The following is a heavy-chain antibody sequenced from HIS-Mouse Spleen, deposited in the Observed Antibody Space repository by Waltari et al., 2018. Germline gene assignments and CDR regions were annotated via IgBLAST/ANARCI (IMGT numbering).Heavy chain of an antibody. CDR3: AREIPYSSSWYDWYFDL. CDR2: IYYSGST. D-gene: IGHD6-13*01. J-gene: IGHJ2*01. V-gene: IGHV4-39*07. CDR1: GGSISSSSYY. Sequence: QLQLQESGPGLVKPSETLSLTCTVSGGSISSSSYYWGWLRQPPGKGLEWIGSIYYSGSTYYNPSHKSRVTISVDTSKNQFSLKLSAVTAADTAVYYCAREIPYSSSWYDWYFDLWGRGTLVTVSS.